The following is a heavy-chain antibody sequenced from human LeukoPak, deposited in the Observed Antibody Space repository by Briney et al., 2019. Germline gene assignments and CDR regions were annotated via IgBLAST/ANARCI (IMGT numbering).Heavy chain of an antibody. J-gene: IGHJ4*02. CDR3: ARLRGQQLGPFDY. CDR1: GGSISSYY. Sequence: PSETLSLTCTVSGGSISSYYWSWIRQPPGKGLEWIGYIYYSGSTNYNPSLKSRVTISVDTSKNQFSLKLSSVTAADTAVYYCARLRGQQLGPFDYWGQGTLVTVSS. CDR2: IYYSGST. D-gene: IGHD6-13*01. V-gene: IGHV4-59*08.